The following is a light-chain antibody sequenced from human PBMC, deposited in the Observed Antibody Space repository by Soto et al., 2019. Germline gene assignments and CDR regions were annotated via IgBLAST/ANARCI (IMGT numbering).Light chain of an antibody. CDR1: QSVSSSY. Sequence: EIVLTQSPATLSLSPGERATLSCGASQSVSSSYLAWYQQKPGRAPRLLIYDASTRATGIPDRFSGSGSGADFTLTISRLEPEDFAVYYCQPYGSSPPPTCGQGTKVEIK. CDR2: DAS. J-gene: IGKJ1*01. CDR3: QPYGSSPPPT. V-gene: IGKV3D-20*01.